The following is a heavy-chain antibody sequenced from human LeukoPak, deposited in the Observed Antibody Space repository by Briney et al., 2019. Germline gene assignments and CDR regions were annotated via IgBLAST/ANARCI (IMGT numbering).Heavy chain of an antibody. CDR1: SDSISSSSYL. CDR2: IYSNGHT. J-gene: IGHJ3*02. D-gene: IGHD5-18*01. V-gene: IGHV4-39*07. Sequence: PSETLSLTCSVSSDSISSSSYLWVWVRQPPGKGLEWIGDIYSNGHTSYNPSLKSRAAISVDTSKNQFSLNLSSVTAADTAVYYCASRIQLWLLGAFDIWGQGTMVTVSS. CDR3: ASRIQLWLLGAFDI.